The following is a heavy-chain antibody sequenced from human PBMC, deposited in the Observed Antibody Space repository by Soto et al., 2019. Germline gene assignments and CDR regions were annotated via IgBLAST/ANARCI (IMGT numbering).Heavy chain of an antibody. CDR3: ARERGDSHWIDP. D-gene: IGHD2-21*01. V-gene: IGHV4-61*01. J-gene: IGHJ5*02. CDR2: VENSGST. CDR1: GGSVSSESYY. Sequence: TLSLTCSVSGGSVSSESYYWSWIRQTPGKGLEWIGNVENSGSTKYNPSLKSRVTISVDTSKNQFSLKLSSVTGADTAVYYCARERGDSHWIDPWGQGTLVTVSP.